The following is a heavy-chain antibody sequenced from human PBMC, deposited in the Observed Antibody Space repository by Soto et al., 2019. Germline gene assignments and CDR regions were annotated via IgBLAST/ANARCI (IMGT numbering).Heavy chain of an antibody. V-gene: IGHV1-2*02. CDR2: INPNSGGT. J-gene: IGHJ5*02. CDR1: GYTFTGYY. D-gene: IGHD3-10*01. Sequence: QVQLVQSGAEVKKPGASVKVSCKASGYTFTGYYMHWVRQAPGQGLEWMGWINPNSGGTNYAQKFQGRVTMTRDTPIIPAYRGLSGLSSDDPAVYYCARPNCYYLCGLCFPPWGQGPLVTVSS. CDR3: ARPNCYYLCGLCFPP.